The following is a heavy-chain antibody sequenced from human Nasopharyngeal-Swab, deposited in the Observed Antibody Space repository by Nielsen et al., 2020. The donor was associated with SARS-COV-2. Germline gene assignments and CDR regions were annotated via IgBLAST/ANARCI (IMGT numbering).Heavy chain of an antibody. D-gene: IGHD4-23*01. CDR3: ARDRGGDGGNSGGGITFDY. J-gene: IGHJ4*02. Sequence: ASVKVSCKASGYTFTSYYMHWVRQAPGQGLEWMGIINPSGGSTSYAQKFQGRVTMTRDTSTSTVYMELSSLRSEDTAVYYCARDRGGDGGNSGGGITFDYWGQGTLVTVSS. V-gene: IGHV1-46*01. CDR2: INPSGGST. CDR1: GYTFTSYY.